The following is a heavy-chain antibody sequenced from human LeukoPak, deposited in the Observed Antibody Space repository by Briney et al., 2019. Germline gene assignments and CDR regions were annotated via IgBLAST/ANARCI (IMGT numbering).Heavy chain of an antibody. CDR2: INHSGST. CDR1: GGSFSGYY. V-gene: IGHV4-34*01. Sequence: SETLSLTCAVYGGSFSGYYWSWIRQPPGKGLEWIGEINHSGSTNYNPSLKSRVTISVDTSKNQFSLKLSSVTAADTAVYYCARKVVVVITTSYFDYWGQGTLVTVSS. J-gene: IGHJ4*02. CDR3: ARKVVVVITTSYFDY. D-gene: IGHD3-22*01.